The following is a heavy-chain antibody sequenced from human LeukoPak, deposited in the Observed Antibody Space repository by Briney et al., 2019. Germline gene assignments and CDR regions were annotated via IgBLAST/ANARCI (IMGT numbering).Heavy chain of an antibody. Sequence: GGSLTLTCAASGFTFSTFWLSWVRQAPGKGLEGVADINQDGSEKYYEDSMKGRFTVSRDNSKNSLYLQMDSLRAEDTAVYCCARGGTFVSDYWGQGTLVTVSS. V-gene: IGHV3-7*01. J-gene: IGHJ4*02. CDR2: INQDGSEK. CDR3: ARGGTFVSDY. D-gene: IGHD1-1*01. CDR1: GFTFSTFW.